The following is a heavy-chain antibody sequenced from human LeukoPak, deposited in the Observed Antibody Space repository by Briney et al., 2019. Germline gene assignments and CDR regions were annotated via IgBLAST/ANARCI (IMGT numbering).Heavy chain of an antibody. CDR1: GFTFSSYA. J-gene: IGHJ6*02. CDR2: ISYDGSNK. CDR3: ARNNYDILTGYPVRYYYYGMDV. Sequence: GGSLRLSCAASGFTFSSYAMHWVRQAPGKGPEWVAVISYDGSNKYYADSVKGRFTISRDNSKNTLYLQMNSLRAEDTAVYYCARNNYDILTGYPVRYYYYGMDVWGQGTTVTVSS. V-gene: IGHV3-30-3*01. D-gene: IGHD3-9*01.